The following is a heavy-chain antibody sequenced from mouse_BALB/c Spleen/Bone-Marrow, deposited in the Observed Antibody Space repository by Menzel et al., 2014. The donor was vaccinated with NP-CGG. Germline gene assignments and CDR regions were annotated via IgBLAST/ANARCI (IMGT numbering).Heavy chain of an antibody. D-gene: IGHD2-1*01. CDR1: GYTFTNFW. Sequence: LQESGAELVRPGSSVKISCKASGYTFTNFWMNWVKQRPGQGLEWIGQIHPGDGDTNNNGKFKGKATLTTDKSSSTAYMQLSSLSSEGSAVYFCARVYYGNLDYWGQGTTLTVSS. CDR3: ARVYYGNLDY. V-gene: IGHV1-80*01. J-gene: IGHJ2*01. CDR2: IHPGDGDT.